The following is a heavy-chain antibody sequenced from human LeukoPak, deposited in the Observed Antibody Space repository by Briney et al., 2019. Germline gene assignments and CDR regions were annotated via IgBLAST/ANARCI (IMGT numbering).Heavy chain of an antibody. CDR3: ARAGGGKGGALDI. CDR2: ISYDGSNK. CDR1: GFTFSSYA. V-gene: IGHV3-30*04. J-gene: IGHJ3*02. Sequence: GRSLRLSRAASGFTFSSYAMHWVRQAPGEGLEWVAVISYDGSNKYYADSVKGRFTISRDNSKNTLYLQMNSLRAEDTAVYYCARAGGGKGGALDIWGQGTMVTVSS. D-gene: IGHD3-16*01.